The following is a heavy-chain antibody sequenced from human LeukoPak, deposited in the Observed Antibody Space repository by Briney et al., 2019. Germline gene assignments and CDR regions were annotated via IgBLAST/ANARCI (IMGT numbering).Heavy chain of an antibody. CDR3: ARVEWELLGAHL. CDR2: VFFTGST. Sequence: SETLSLTCSVSGDSIRSHYWSWIRQPPGKRPEWIGHVFFTGSTTYNPTLEGRVTISIDTSGSQCSLKLTSVTAADTAVYYCARVEWELLGAHLWRQGILLSVSS. J-gene: IGHJ4*02. CDR1: GDSIRSHY. V-gene: IGHV4-59*11. D-gene: IGHD1-26*01.